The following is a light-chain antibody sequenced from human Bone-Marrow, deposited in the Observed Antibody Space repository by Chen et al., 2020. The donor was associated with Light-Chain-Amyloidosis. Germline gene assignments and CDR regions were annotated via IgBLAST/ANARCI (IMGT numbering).Light chain of an antibody. CDR3: MQALQGLT. CDR1: QSLLHSNGNTY. CDR2: LGS. V-gene: IGKV2-28*01. J-gene: IGKJ4*01. Sequence: DIVMTQSPLSLPVTPGESASISCRSSQSLLHSNGNTYLDWYLQKPGQSPQLLIYLGSNRASGVPDRFSGSGSGTDFTLTISRVEAEDVGVYYCMQALQGLTFGGGTKVEIK.